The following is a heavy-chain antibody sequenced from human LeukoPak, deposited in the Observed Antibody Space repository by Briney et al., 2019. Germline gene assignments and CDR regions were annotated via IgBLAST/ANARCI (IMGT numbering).Heavy chain of an antibody. CDR3: AKVGLGYCGGDCYRPYYFDY. CDR2: ISGDGGST. J-gene: IGHJ4*02. CDR1: GFTFDDYA. V-gene: IGHV3-43*02. Sequence: GGSLRLSCAASGFTFDDYAMHWVRQAPGKGLERVSLISGDGGSTYYADSVKGRFTISRDNSKNSLYLQMNSLRTEDTALYYCAKVGLGYCGGDCYRPYYFDYWGQGTLVTVSS. D-gene: IGHD2-21*02.